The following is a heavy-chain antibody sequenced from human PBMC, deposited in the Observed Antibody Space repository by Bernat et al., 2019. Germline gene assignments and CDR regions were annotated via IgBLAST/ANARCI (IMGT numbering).Heavy chain of an antibody. CDR1: GFTFSSYA. J-gene: IGHJ4*02. Sequence: EGQLLESGGGLVQPGGSLRLSCAASGFTFSSYAMTWVRQAPGKGLEWVSAISGSGGNTYYADSVKGRFTISRDNSKNTLYLQMNSLRAEDTGVYYCARHRGDCSTNRCFFDYWGQGTPVTVSS. CDR2: ISGSGGNT. V-gene: IGHV3-23*01. CDR3: ARHRGDCSTNRCFFDY. D-gene: IGHD2-2*01.